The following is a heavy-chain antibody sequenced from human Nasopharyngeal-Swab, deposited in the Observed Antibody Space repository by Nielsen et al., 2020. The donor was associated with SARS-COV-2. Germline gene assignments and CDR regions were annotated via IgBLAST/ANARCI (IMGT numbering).Heavy chain of an antibody. CDR1: GYTFTSYA. D-gene: IGHD6-19*01. CDR3: ARDQSSGWDGALDYYYGMDV. J-gene: IGHJ6*02. V-gene: IGHV1-3*01. CDR2: INAGNGNT. Sequence: ASVKVSCKASGYTFTSYAMHWVRQAPGQRLEWMGWINAGNGNTKYSQKLQGRVTITRDTSASTAYMELSSLRSEDTAVYYCARDQSSGWDGALDYYYGMDVWGQGTTVTVSS.